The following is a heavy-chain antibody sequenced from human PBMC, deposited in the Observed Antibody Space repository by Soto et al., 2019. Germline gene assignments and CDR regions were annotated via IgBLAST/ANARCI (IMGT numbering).Heavy chain of an antibody. CDR3: AKDKIAVARYYSNNGLVV. CDR2: ISYDGSNK. V-gene: IGHV3-30*18. Sequence: GGSLRLSCSASGFTFSSYGMHWVRQAPGKGLEWVAVISYDGSNKYYADSVKGRFTISRDNSKNTFYLQMNSLRAEDTAVYNRAKDKIAVARYYSNNGLVVWRRGTT. J-gene: IGHJ6*02. CDR1: GFTFSSYG. D-gene: IGHD6-19*01.